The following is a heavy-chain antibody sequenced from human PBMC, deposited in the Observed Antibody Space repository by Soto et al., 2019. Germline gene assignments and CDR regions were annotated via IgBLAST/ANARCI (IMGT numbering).Heavy chain of an antibody. CDR2: IYYSGST. CDR1: GGSISSYY. CDR3: ARGYSSKLLDY. V-gene: IGHV4-59*01. D-gene: IGHD6-13*01. J-gene: IGHJ4*02. Sequence: TLSLTCTVSGGSISSYYWSWIRQPPGKGLEWIGDIYYSGSTNDNPSLKSRVTISVDTSKNQFSLKLSSVTAADTAVYYCARGYSSKLLDYWGQGTLVTVSS.